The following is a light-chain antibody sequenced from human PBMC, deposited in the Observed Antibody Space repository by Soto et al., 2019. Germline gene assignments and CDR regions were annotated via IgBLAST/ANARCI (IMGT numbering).Light chain of an antibody. V-gene: IGKV1-17*01. CDR3: QHYNSYSEA. J-gene: IGKJ1*01. Sequence: IQITQSPSSLSASVGDRVTIPCRASQGIRNELSWFQQRTGNAPTLLISAASRLQSGVPSRFSGSGSGTDFTLTISRLQPDDFATYYCQHYNSYSEAFGQGTKVDIK. CDR1: QGIRNE. CDR2: AAS.